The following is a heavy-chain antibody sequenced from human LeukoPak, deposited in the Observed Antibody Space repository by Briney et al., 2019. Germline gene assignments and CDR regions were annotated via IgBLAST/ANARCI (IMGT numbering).Heavy chain of an antibody. CDR3: ASTIVVVREIAFDI. V-gene: IGHV1-8*01. J-gene: IGHJ3*02. Sequence: ASVKVSCKASGYTFTSYDVNWVRQATGQGLEWMGWMNPNSGNTGYAQKFQGRVTMTRNTSISTAYMELSSLRSEDTAVYYCASTIVVVREIAFDIWGQGTMVTVSS. CDR2: MNPNSGNT. D-gene: IGHD3-22*01. CDR1: GYTFTSYD.